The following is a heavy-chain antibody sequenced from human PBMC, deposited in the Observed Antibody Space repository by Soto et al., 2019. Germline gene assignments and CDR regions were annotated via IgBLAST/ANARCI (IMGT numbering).Heavy chain of an antibody. J-gene: IGHJ4*02. CDR1: GGSISSYY. V-gene: IGHV4-59*08. Sequence: PSETLSLTCTVSGGSISSYYWNWIRQPPGKVLEWIGYIYYRGNTNYNPSLKSRVTISVDTSKNQFSLKLSSVTAADTAVYYCARQPGYYDILTGYSTYYFDYWGQGTPVTVSS. CDR3: ARQPGYYDILTGYSTYYFDY. D-gene: IGHD3-9*01. CDR2: IYYRGNT.